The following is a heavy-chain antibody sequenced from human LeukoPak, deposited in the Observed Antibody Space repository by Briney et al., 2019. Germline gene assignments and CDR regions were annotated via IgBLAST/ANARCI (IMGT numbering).Heavy chain of an antibody. J-gene: IGHJ6*03. D-gene: IGHD3-10*01. CDR3: ARDKRYYYGSGSYYPVYYYYYYMDV. V-gene: IGHV3-48*03. CDR1: GFTFSSYE. CDR2: ISSSGSTI. Sequence: GGSLRLSCAASGFTFSSYEMNWVRQAPGKGLEWVSYISSSGSTIYYADSVKGRFTISRDNAKNSLYLQMNSLRAEDTAVYYCARDKRYYYGSGSYYPVYYYYYYMDVWGKGTTVTISS.